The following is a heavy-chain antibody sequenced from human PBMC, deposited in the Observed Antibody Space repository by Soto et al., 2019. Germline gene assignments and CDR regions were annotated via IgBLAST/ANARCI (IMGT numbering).Heavy chain of an antibody. CDR1: GFTFTSSA. CDR2: IVVGSGNT. CDR3: AADRSGSYDAFDI. Sequence: ASVKVSCKASGFTFTSSAVQWVRQARGQRLEWIGWIVVGSGNTNYAQKFQERVTITRDMSTSTAYMELSSLRSEVTAVYYCAADRSGSYDAFDIWGQGTMVTVSS. D-gene: IGHD1-26*01. J-gene: IGHJ3*02. V-gene: IGHV1-58*01.